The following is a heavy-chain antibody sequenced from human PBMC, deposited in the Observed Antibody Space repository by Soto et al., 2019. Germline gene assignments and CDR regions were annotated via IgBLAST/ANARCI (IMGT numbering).Heavy chain of an antibody. CDR2: IYSDDST. Sequence: GGSLRLSCVASGFTVSNNYMSWVRQAPGKGLEWVSVIYSDDSTYYTASVKGRFTISRDNSKNTMFLQMNSLRVEDTAVYYCARDHRPSGSFDLWGQGAQVTVSS. CDR1: GFTVSNNY. CDR3: ARDHRPSGSFDL. J-gene: IGHJ4*02. V-gene: IGHV3-66*01. D-gene: IGHD3-10*01.